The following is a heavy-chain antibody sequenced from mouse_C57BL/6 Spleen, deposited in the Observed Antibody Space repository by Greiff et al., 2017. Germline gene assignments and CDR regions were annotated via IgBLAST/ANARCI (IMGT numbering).Heavy chain of an antibody. CDR1: GYTFTSYW. Sequence: VQLQQPGAELVRPGSSVKLSCKASGYTFTSYWMHWVKQRPIQGLEWIGNIYPSDSETHYNQKFKDKATLTVDKSSSTAYMQLSSLTSEDSAVYYCAREGIATVGGGWFDVWGTGTTVTVSS. V-gene: IGHV1-52*01. CDR3: AREGIATVGGGWFDV. D-gene: IGHD2-14*01. CDR2: IYPSDSET. J-gene: IGHJ1*03.